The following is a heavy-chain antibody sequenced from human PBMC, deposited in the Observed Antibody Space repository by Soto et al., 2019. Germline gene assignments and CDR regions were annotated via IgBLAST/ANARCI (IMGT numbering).Heavy chain of an antibody. J-gene: IGHJ4*02. Sequence: ASVKVSCKASGGTFSSYTISRVRQAPGQGLEWMGRIIPILGIANYAQKFQGRVTITADKSTSTAYMELSSLRSEDTAVYYCAREGGTGYSSSWYIPFDYWGQGTLVTVSS. CDR2: IIPILGIA. CDR1: GGTFSSYT. CDR3: AREGGTGYSSSWYIPFDY. V-gene: IGHV1-69*04. D-gene: IGHD6-13*01.